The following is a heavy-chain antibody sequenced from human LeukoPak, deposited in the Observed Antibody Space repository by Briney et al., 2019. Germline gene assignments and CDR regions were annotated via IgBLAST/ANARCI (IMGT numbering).Heavy chain of an antibody. J-gene: IGHJ6*02. D-gene: IGHD3-3*01. V-gene: IGHV6-1*01. CDR2: TYYRSKWYN. CDR1: GDSVSSNSAA. CDR3: ARDSGIYDFWSGYNYYYYGMDV. Sequence: SQTLSLTCAISGDSVSSNSAAWNWIRQSPSRGLEWLGRTYYRSKWYNDYAVSVKSRITINPDTSKNQFSLQLNSVTPEDTAVYYCARDSGIYDFWSGYNYYYYGMDVWGQGTTVTVSS.